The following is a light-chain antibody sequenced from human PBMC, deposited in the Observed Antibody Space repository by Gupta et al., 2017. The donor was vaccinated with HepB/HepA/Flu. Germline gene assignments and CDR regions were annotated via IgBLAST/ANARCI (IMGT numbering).Light chain of an antibody. V-gene: IGLV2-14*01. Sequence: QSALTQPAPFSCSPGQSTTTSCTGTSSDVGYYNSVSWYQQYTGKAPKLMIYDLSSRPSGVSDRFSGSKSGNTASLTISGLQTDDEAVYYSNSYTTSSTLVFGTGTDVTVL. CDR1: SSDVGYYNS. CDR2: DLS. CDR3: NSYTTSSTLV. J-gene: IGLJ1*01.